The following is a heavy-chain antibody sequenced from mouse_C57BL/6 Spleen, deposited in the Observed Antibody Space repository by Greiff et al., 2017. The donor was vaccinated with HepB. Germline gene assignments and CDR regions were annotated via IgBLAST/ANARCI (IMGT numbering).Heavy chain of an antibody. V-gene: IGHV5-17*01. CDR2: ISSGSSTI. CDR3: ARPYYGNYEDYAMDY. Sequence: DVMLVESGGGLVKPGGSLKLSCAASGFTFSDYGMHWVRQAPEKGLEWVAYISSGSSTIYYADTVKGRFTISRDNAKNTLFLQMTSLRSEDTAMYYCARPYYGNYEDYAMDYWGQGTSVTVSS. CDR1: GFTFSDYG. D-gene: IGHD2-1*01. J-gene: IGHJ4*01.